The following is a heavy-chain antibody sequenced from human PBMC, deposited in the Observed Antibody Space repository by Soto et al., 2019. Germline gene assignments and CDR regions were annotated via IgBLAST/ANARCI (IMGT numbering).Heavy chain of an antibody. CDR2: IIPIFGTA. Sequence: QVQLVQSGAEVKKPGSSVKVSCKASGGTFSSYAISWVRQAPGQGREWMGGIIPIFGTANYAQKFQGRVTITADESTSTAYMELSSLRSEDTAVYYCARGGCSGGSCYFDAFDIWGQGTMVTVSS. V-gene: IGHV1-69*01. D-gene: IGHD2-15*01. J-gene: IGHJ3*02. CDR3: ARGGCSGGSCYFDAFDI. CDR1: GGTFSSYA.